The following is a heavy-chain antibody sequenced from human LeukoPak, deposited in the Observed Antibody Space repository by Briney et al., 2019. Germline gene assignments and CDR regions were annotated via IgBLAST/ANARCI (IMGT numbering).Heavy chain of an antibody. D-gene: IGHD3-3*01. CDR2: IYYSGST. CDR3: ARSIFSYDAFDI. V-gene: IGHV4-39*07. Sequence: SETLSLTCTVSGGSVSRSPYYWGWIRQPPGKGLEWIGNIYYSGSTYYNPSLKSRVTISVDTSKNQFSLKLSSVTAADTAVYYCARSIFSYDAFDIWGQGTMVTVSS. CDR1: GGSVSRSPYY. J-gene: IGHJ3*02.